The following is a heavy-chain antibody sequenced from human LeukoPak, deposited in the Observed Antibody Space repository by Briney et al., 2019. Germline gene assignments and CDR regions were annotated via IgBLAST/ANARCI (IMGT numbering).Heavy chain of an antibody. J-gene: IGHJ3*02. D-gene: IGHD5/OR15-5a*01. V-gene: IGHV1-8*03. Sequence: ASVKVSCKAAGHTFTSYGINGVRQAAGQGLEWMGWMNPKSGNAGYAQKFQGRVTITRNTSISTAYLELSSLRSDDTAVYYCATLRRGDGFENWGQGTMVTVSS. CDR2: MNPKSGNA. CDR1: GHTFTSYG. CDR3: ATLRRGDGFEN.